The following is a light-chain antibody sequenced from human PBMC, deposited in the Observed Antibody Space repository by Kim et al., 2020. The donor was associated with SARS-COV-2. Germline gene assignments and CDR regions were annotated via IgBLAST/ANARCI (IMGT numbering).Light chain of an antibody. Sequence: SPGERATRACRASQSVSTNVAWYQQKPGQAPRLLIYGASTRATGAPARFSGSGSGTEFTLTISSLQSEDFAVYYCQQYDDLPPWTFGQGTKVDLK. CDR1: QSVSTN. CDR2: GAS. CDR3: QQYDDLPPWT. J-gene: IGKJ1*01. V-gene: IGKV3-15*01.